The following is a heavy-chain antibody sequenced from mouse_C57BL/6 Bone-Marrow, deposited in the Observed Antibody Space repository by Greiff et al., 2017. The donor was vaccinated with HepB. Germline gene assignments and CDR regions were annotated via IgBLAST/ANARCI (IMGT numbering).Heavy chain of an antibody. CDR3: ARHPYYYAMDY. CDR2: INPNNGGT. V-gene: IGHV1-18*01. CDR1: GYTFTDYN. Sequence: EVKLPESGPELVKPGASVKIPCKASGYTFTDYNMDWVKQSHGTSLEWIGDINPNNGGTIYNQKFKGKATSTVDKSSSTAYMELRSLTSEDTAVYYCARHPYYYAMDYWGQGTSVTVSS. J-gene: IGHJ4*01.